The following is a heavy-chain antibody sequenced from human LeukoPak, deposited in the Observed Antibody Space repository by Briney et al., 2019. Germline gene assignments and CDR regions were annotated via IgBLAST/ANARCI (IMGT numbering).Heavy chain of an antibody. J-gene: IGHJ4*02. CDR3: ARGFRRGPWYSYGLYFDY. CDR1: GGSFSGYY. V-gene: IGHV4-34*01. Sequence: SETLSLTCAVYGGSFSGYYWSWIRQPPGKGLEWIGEINHSGSTNYNPSLKSRVTISVDTSRNQFSLKLSSVTAADTAVYYCARGFRRGPWYSYGLYFDYWGQGTLVTVSS. D-gene: IGHD5-18*01. CDR2: INHSGST.